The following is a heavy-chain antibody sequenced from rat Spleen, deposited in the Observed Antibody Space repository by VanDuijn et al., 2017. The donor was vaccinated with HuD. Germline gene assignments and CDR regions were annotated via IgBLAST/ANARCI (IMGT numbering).Heavy chain of an antibody. CDR3: ARLNYDY. J-gene: IGHJ2*01. CDR2: ISYDGTAT. Sequence: EVQLVESGGSLVQPGRSMKLSCAASGLSFSNYDMAWVRQAPTKGLEWVASISYDGTATYYRDSVKGRFTLSRDNAKSTLYLQMDSLRSEDTATYYCARLNYDYWGQGVMVTVSS. CDR1: GLSFSNYD. D-gene: IGHD1-11*01. V-gene: IGHV5-25*01.